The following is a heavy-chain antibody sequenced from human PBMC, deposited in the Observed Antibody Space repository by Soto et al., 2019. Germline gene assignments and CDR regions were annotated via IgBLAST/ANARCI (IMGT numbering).Heavy chain of an antibody. J-gene: IGHJ3*02. CDR2: IYYTGST. Sequence: SETLSLTCTVSGGSISSYYWSWLRQPPGKELERIGYIYYTGSTNYNPSLKSRITISLDTSKNQFSLTLSSVTAADTAVYFCAAYCTTTSCFRAFDIWGPGTMVTV. V-gene: IGHV4-59*08. CDR3: AAYCTTTSCFRAFDI. CDR1: GGSISSYY. D-gene: IGHD2-2*01.